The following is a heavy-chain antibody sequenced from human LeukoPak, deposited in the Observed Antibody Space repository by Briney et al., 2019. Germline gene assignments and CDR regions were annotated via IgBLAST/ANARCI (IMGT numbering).Heavy chain of an antibody. CDR2: ISSSGSTI. CDR1: GFTFSDYY. Sequence: GGSLRLSCAASGFTFSDYYMSWIRQAPGKGLEWVSYISSSGSTIYYADSVKGRFTISRDNAKNSLYLQMNSLRAEDTAVYYCARVGEGSGTDSEPLSYGGYYFDYWGQGTLVTVSS. J-gene: IGHJ4*02. D-gene: IGHD5-18*01. CDR3: ARVGEGSGTDSEPLSYGGYYFDY. V-gene: IGHV3-11*01.